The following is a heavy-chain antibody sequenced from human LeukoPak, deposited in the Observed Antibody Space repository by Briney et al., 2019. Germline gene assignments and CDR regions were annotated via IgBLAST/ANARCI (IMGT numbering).Heavy chain of an antibody. D-gene: IGHD7-27*01. CDR2: ITNTGNSM. CDR1: EFTFNSYN. V-gene: IGHV3-21*01. Sequence: GGSLRLSCAASEFTFNSYNMNWVRQAPGKGLEWVSSITNTGNSMEYVDSVKGRFTTSRDNSKDSLYLQMNSLRAEDTAVYYCGRGHWGLDYWGQGALVTVSS. CDR3: GRGHWGLDY. J-gene: IGHJ4*02.